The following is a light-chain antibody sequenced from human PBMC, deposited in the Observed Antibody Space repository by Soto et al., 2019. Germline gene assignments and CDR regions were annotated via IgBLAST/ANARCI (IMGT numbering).Light chain of an antibody. CDR2: EVT. V-gene: IGLV2-14*01. J-gene: IGLJ3*02. CDR3: SSYTTSSTLV. Sequence: QSVLTQPASVSGSPGQSITISCTGTSSDVGGYNYVSWYQQHPGKAPKVMIYEVTNRPSGVSNRFSGSKSGYTASLTISGLQAEDEAYYYCSSYTTSSTLVFGGGTQLTVL. CDR1: SSDVGGYNY.